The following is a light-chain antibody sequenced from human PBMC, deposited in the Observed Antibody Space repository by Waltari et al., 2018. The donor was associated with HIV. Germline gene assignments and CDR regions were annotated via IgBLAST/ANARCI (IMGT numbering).Light chain of an antibody. CDR2: GNN. V-gene: IGLV1-40*01. CDR3: QTYDTDLKTYV. J-gene: IGLJ1*01. Sequence: QSVLTQPPSVSGAPGQRATVSCTGSASNIGVGYAVHWYQQLPGTAPKPFIYGNNNRPSGVPDRFSVSKSGASASLAITELQGEDEGDYYCQTYDTDLKTYVFGSGTKVTVL. CDR1: ASNIGVGYA.